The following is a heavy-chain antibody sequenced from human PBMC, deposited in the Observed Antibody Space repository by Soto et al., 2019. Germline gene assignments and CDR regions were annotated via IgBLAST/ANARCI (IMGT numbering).Heavy chain of an antibody. CDR1: GYTFTSYY. V-gene: IGHV1-46*01. CDR2: INPSGGST. J-gene: IGHJ5*02. Sequence: QVQLVQSGAEVKKPGASVKVSCKASGYTFTSYYMHWVRQAPGQGLEWMGIINPSGGSTSDAQKFQGRVTMTRDTSTSTVYMELSSLRSEDTAVYYCARRIQGSSSSGRVSPWFDPWGQGTLVTVSS. CDR3: ARRIQGSSSSGRVSPWFDP. D-gene: IGHD6-6*01.